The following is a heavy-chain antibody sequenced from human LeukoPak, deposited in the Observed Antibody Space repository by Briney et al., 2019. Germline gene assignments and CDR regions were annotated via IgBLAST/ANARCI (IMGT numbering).Heavy chain of an antibody. CDR1: GFTFSSYA. D-gene: IGHD3-22*01. J-gene: IGHJ4*02. V-gene: IGHV3-30-3*01. Sequence: PGGSLRLSCAASGFTFSSYAMHWVRQAPGKGLEWVAVISYDGSNKYYADPVKGRFTISRDNSKNTLYLQMNSLRAEDTAVYYCAREGLYYYDSSGYYDYWGQGTLVTVSS. CDR2: ISYDGSNK. CDR3: AREGLYYYDSSGYYDY.